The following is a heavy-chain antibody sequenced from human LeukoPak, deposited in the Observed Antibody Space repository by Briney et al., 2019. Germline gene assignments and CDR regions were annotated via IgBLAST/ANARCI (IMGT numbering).Heavy chain of an antibody. CDR1: GFTFSSYW. CDR3: ASDGFDGRLTAFDI. J-gene: IGHJ3*02. D-gene: IGHD3-9*01. V-gene: IGHV3-7*01. CDR2: IKQDGSEK. Sequence: GGSLRLSCAASGFTFSSYWMSWVRQAPGKGLEWVANIKQDGSEKYYVDSVKGRFTISRDNAKNSLYLQMNSLRAEDTAVYYCASDGFDGRLTAFDIWGQGTMVTVSS.